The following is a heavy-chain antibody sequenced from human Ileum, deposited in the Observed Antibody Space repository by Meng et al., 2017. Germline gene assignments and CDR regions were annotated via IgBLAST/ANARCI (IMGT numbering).Heavy chain of an antibody. J-gene: IGHJ4*02. V-gene: IGHV3-30*01. D-gene: IGHD3-10*01. CDR2: ISHDGSSY. CDR3: AREPSFGEHDY. CDR1: GFTLSTDT. Sequence: VQLAGVGGEWSQPGSSRRLPFAASGFTLSTDTMHWVREAPGKGPEWVTAISHDGSSYVYADSVKGRFTISRDNSKNTLYLQMNSLTPEDTAVYYCAREPSFGEHDYWGQGTLVTVSS.